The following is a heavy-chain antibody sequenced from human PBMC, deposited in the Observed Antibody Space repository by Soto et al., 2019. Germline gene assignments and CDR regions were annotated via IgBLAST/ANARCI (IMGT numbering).Heavy chain of an antibody. Sequence: APVKVSCKGSGDTLTRYYMHWGRQAPGQRLEWMGIINPSGGSTSYAQKFQGRVTMTRDTSTSTVYMELSSLRSEDKAVYYCAREGNVDTAMAIYYYYGMDVWGQGTKVTVSS. J-gene: IGHJ6*02. CDR1: GDTLTRYY. D-gene: IGHD5-18*01. CDR2: INPSGGST. V-gene: IGHV1-46*01. CDR3: AREGNVDTAMAIYYYYGMDV.